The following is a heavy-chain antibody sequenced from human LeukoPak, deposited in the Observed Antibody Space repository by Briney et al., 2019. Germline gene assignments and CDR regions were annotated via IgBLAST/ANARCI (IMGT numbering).Heavy chain of an antibody. J-gene: IGHJ4*02. CDR3: ARVSYDSSGYYLDY. CDR1: GYTFTGYY. D-gene: IGHD3-22*01. Sequence: GASVKVSCKASGYTFTGYYMHWVRQAPGQGLEWMGWINPNSGATNFAQKFQGRVTMTRDMSTSTVYMELSSLRSEDTAVYYCARVSYDSSGYYLDYWGQGTLVTVSS. CDR2: INPNSGAT. V-gene: IGHV1-2*02.